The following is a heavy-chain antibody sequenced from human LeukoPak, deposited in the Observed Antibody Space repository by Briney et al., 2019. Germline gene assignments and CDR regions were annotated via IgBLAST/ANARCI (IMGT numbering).Heavy chain of an antibody. D-gene: IGHD2-2*01. V-gene: IGHV1-69*05. Sequence: SVKVSCKASGGTFSSYAISWLRQAPGQGLEWMGGIIPIFGTANYAQKFQGRVTITTDESTSTAYMELSSLRSEDTAVYYCARDGTRSTWFDPWGQGTLVTVSS. CDR3: ARDGTRSTWFDP. CDR1: GGTFSSYA. J-gene: IGHJ5*02. CDR2: IIPIFGTA.